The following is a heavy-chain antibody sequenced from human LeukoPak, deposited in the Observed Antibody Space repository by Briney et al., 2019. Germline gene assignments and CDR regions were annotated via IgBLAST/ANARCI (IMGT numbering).Heavy chain of an antibody. J-gene: IGHJ3*02. CDR3: ASRLSSGWYGGTFDI. D-gene: IGHD6-19*01. V-gene: IGHV4-59*01. Sequence: SETLSLTCTVSGGSISSYYWNWIRQPPGKGLEWIGYIYYSGSTNYNPSLKSRVTISVDTSKNQFSLKLSSVTAADTAVYYCASRLSSGWYGGTFDIWGQGTMVTVSS. CDR1: GGSISSYY. CDR2: IYYSGST.